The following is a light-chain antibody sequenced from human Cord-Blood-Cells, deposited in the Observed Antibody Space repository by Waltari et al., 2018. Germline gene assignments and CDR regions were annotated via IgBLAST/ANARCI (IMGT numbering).Light chain of an antibody. CDR2: RHN. CDR1: SSHIGSNY. CDR3: AAWDDSLSGRV. Sequence: QSVLTQPPSASGTPGQRVTISCSGSSSHIGSNYVYWYQQLPGTAPKLLIYRHNQRPSGVPDRFSGSKSGTSASLAISGLRSEDEADYYCAAWDDSLSGRVFGGGTKLTVL. V-gene: IGLV1-47*01. J-gene: IGLJ3*02.